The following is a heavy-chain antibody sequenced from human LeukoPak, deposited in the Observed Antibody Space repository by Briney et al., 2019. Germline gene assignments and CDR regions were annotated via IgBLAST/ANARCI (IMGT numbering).Heavy chain of an antibody. CDR3: ARDWDGDYRSFDY. V-gene: IGHV3-53*01. CDR2: IYSGGST. Sequence: GGSLRPSCAASGFTVSSNYMSWVRQAPGKGLEWVSVIYSGGSTYYADSVKGRFTISRDNSKNTLYLQMNSLRAEDTAVYYCARDWDGDYRSFDYWGQGTLVTVSS. J-gene: IGHJ4*02. D-gene: IGHD4-17*01. CDR1: GFTVSSNY.